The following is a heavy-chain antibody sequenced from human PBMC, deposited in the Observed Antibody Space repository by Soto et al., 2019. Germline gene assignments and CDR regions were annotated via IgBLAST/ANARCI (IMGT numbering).Heavy chain of an antibody. V-gene: IGHV3-33*01. CDR1: GFTFSSYG. Sequence: QVQLVESGGGVVQPGRSLRLSCAASGFTFSSYGMHWVRQAPGKGLEWVAVIWYDGSNKYYADSVKGRFTISRDNSKNKLYLQMNSLRAEDTAVYYCAREGCGGSCYIYFDRWGRGTLVTVSS. CDR2: IWYDGSNK. D-gene: IGHD2-15*01. J-gene: IGHJ2*01. CDR3: AREGCGGSCYIYFDR.